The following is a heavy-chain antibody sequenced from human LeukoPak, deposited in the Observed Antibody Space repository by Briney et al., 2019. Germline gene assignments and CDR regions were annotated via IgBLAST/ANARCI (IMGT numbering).Heavy chain of an antibody. D-gene: IGHD4-23*01. Sequence: SETLSLTCTVSGGSISSSHWSWIGQPPGKGLEWIGNIHTGGGTNYSPSLRSRVTISLDRSKNQFSLKVSSVTAADTAVYYCARGTSTVVTPNYYYYYCMDVWGKGTTVTVSS. V-gene: IGHV4-4*09. CDR1: GGSISSSH. J-gene: IGHJ6*03. CDR3: ARGTSTVVTPNYYYYYCMDV. CDR2: IHTGGGT.